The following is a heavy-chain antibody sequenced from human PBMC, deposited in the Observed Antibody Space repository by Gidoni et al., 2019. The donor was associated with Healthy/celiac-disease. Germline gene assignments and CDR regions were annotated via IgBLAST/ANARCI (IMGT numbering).Heavy chain of an antibody. J-gene: IGHJ6*02. Sequence: EVQLVESGGGLVKPGGSLSLSCAASGFPFSNACMNWVRQAPGKGLEWVGRIKSKTDGGTTDYAAPVKGRFTISRDDSKNTLYLQMNSLKTEDTAVYYCTTSGSYSHYYYYGMDVWGQGTTVTVSS. CDR2: IKSKTDGGTT. CDR3: TTSGSYSHYYYYGMDV. CDR1: GFPFSNAC. D-gene: IGHD1-26*01. V-gene: IGHV3-15*07.